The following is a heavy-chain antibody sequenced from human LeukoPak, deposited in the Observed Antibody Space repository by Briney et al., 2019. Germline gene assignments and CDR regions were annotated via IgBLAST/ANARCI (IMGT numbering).Heavy chain of an antibody. CDR3: AKAAIYDILTPFGD. CDR2: IRYDGSNK. CDR1: GFTFSSYG. J-gene: IGHJ4*02. D-gene: IGHD3-9*01. Sequence: GGSLRLSCAASGFTFSSYGINWVRQAPGKGLEWVALIRYDGSNKYYADSVKGRFTISRDNSKNTLYLQMNSLRAEDTAVYYCAKAAIYDILTPFGDWGQGTLVTVSS. V-gene: IGHV3-30*02.